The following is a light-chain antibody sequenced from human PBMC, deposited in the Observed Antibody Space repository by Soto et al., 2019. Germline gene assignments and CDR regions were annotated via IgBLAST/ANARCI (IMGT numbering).Light chain of an antibody. CDR2: QIS. J-gene: IGKJ1*01. Sequence: DLVMTQTTLSSPVTLGQPASISCRSNQSLVHSDGNTYLSWLHQRPGQPPRLLICQISNRCSGVPDRFSGSGAGTDFTLKMSRVEGEEGGVYYGMPATQCPWTFGQGPKVEIK. CDR1: QSLVHSDGNTY. CDR3: MPATQCPWT. V-gene: IGKV2-24*01.